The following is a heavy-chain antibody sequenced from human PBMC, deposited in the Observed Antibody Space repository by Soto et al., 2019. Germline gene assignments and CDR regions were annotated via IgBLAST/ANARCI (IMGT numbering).Heavy chain of an antibody. CDR3: ARDEYNNGRNWLNP. D-gene: IGHD2-8*01. CDR2: ISTYNGNT. V-gene: IGHV1-18*01. Sequence: ASVKVSCKASGYSFSNSGFSWMRQAPGQGLEWMGWISTYNGNTNYAQKFQGRLSMTRDTSTTTAFMELTTLRSDDTAVYYCARDEYNNGRNWLNPWGQGALVTVSS. J-gene: IGHJ5*02. CDR1: GYSFSNSG.